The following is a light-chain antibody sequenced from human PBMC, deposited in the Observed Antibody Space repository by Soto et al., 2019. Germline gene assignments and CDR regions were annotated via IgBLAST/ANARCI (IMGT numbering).Light chain of an antibody. CDR1: SGSIASNY. J-gene: IGLJ2*01. V-gene: IGLV6-57*04. CDR3: QSCDGNNDVV. CDR2: AFD. Sequence: NFMLTQPHSVSESPGQTVTISCIRNSGSIASNYVQWYQQRPGSAPATVIYAFDQRPSGVPGRFSGSVDRSSNSASLTISGLRTEDEADYYCQSCDGNNDVVLGGGTKLTVL.